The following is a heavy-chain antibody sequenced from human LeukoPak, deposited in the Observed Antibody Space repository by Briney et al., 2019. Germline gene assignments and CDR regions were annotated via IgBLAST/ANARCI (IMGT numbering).Heavy chain of an antibody. D-gene: IGHD6-13*01. CDR1: RFTFSSYW. CDR2: IKPDGSDQ. CDR3: ASEQLGST. J-gene: IGHJ4*02. Sequence: GGSLRLSCAASRFTFSSYWMSWVRQAPGKGLEWVANIKPDGSDQYYVDSVKGRFTIARDNAKNSLYLQMNSPRAEDTAVYYCASEQLGSTWGQGTLITVSS. V-gene: IGHV3-7*01.